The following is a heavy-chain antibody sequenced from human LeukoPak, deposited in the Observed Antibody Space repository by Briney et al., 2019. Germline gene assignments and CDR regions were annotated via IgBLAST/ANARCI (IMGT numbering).Heavy chain of an antibody. CDR2: ISAYNGNT. Sequence: ASVKVSCKASGYTFTSHGISWVRQAPGQGLEWMGWISAYNGNTNYAQKLQGRVTMTTDTSTSTAYMELRSLRSDDTAVYYCARDKFYGDPYYLDYWGQGTLVTVSS. CDR1: GYTFTSHG. CDR3: ARDKFYGDPYYLDY. J-gene: IGHJ4*02. V-gene: IGHV1-18*01. D-gene: IGHD4-17*01.